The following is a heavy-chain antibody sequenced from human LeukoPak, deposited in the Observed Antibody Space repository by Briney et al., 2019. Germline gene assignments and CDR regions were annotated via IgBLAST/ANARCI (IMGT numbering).Heavy chain of an antibody. CDR1: GFTFSDYY. Sequence: GGSLRLSCAASGFTFSDYYMSWIRQTPGKGLGWVSYISSSGSSISYADSVKGRLTISRDNAKNSLYLQMNSLRAEDTAVYYCARDCPLTVAPLCIFDYWDQGTLVTVSS. D-gene: IGHD2-2*01. V-gene: IGHV3-11*04. J-gene: IGHJ4*02. CDR3: ARDCPLTVAPLCIFDY. CDR2: ISSSGSSI.